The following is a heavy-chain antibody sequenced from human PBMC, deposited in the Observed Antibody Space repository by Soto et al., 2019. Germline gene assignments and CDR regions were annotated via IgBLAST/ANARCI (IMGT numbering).Heavy chain of an antibody. CDR1: SGPDRSHN. V-gene: IGHV4-59*08. Sequence: QVQLQQSGPRLVKPSETLSLTCTVSSGPDRSHNWGWIRQPPGRGLESIGSVYYTGATAYNPSLRGRVTISADTSTNDISLTLNSVTAADTAVYYCVRQGIDYLHGLVDVWGQGTTVSVSS. D-gene: IGHD4-17*01. J-gene: IGHJ6*02. CDR2: VYYTGAT. CDR3: VRQGIDYLHGLVDV.